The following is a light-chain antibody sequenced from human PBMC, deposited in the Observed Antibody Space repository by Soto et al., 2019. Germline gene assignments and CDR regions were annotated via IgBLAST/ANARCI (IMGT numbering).Light chain of an antibody. CDR3: SSYAGSNNSV. J-gene: IGLJ1*01. CDR1: SSDVGGYNY. Sequence: QSALTQPPSASGSPGQSVTISCTGTSSDVGGYNYVSWYQQHPGKAPKLMIYEVSKRPSGVPDRFSGSKSGNTASLTVSGLQAEDEADYYCSSYAGSNNSVFGTGT. CDR2: EVS. V-gene: IGLV2-8*01.